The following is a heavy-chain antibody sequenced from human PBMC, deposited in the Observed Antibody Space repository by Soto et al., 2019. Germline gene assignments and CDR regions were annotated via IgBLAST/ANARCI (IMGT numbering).Heavy chain of an antibody. Sequence: ASVKLSCKASGGTFSSYAISWLRQAPGQGLEWMGGIIPIFGTANYAQKFQGRVTITADESTSTAYMELSGLRSEDTAVYYCARMAAYYDSSGYYYYSGVANWGQGTLVTVSS. CDR1: GGTFSSYA. CDR2: IIPIFGTA. V-gene: IGHV1-69*13. J-gene: IGHJ4*02. D-gene: IGHD3-22*01. CDR3: ARMAAYYDSSGYYYYSGVAN.